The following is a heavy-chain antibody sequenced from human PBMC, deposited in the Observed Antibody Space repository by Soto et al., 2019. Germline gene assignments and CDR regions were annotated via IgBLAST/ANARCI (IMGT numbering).Heavy chain of an antibody. CDR1: GGTFSSYA. CDR3: ARSDNWHSNCFDP. J-gene: IGHJ5*02. D-gene: IGHD1-7*01. CDR2: IIPIFGTA. Sequence: ASVKVSCKASGGTFSSYAISWGRQAPGQALEWMGGIIPIFGTANYAQKFQGRVTITADESTSTAYMELSSLRSKDTAVYYCARSDNWHSNCFDPWGQGTLVTASS. V-gene: IGHV1-69*13.